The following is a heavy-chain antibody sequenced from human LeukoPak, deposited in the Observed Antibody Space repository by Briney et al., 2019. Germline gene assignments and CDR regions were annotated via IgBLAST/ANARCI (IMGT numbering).Heavy chain of an antibody. Sequence: PSETLSLTCTVSGGSISSYYWSWIRQPPGKGLEWIGYIYYSGSTNYNPSLKSRVTISVDTSKNQFSLKLSSVTAADTAVYYCARTMATIDYYYYGMYVWGQGTTVTVSS. CDR3: ARTMATIDYYYYGMYV. J-gene: IGHJ6*02. V-gene: IGHV4-59*01. D-gene: IGHD5-24*01. CDR2: IYYSGST. CDR1: GGSISSYY.